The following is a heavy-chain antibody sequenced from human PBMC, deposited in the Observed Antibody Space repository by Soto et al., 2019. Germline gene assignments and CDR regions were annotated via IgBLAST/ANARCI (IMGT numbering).Heavy chain of an antibody. Sequence: QVQLQESGPGLVKPSGTLSLTCAVSGGSISSSNWWSWVRQPPGKGLEWIGEIYHSGSTNYNPSLKRLVTISVDKSKDQFSLKLSSVTAADTAVYYCARGGYCSGGRCRGRRSDYFDYWGQGTLVTVSS. V-gene: IGHV4-4*02. CDR3: ARGGYCSGGRCRGRRSDYFDY. J-gene: IGHJ4*02. D-gene: IGHD2-15*01. CDR2: IYHSGST. CDR1: GGSISSSNW.